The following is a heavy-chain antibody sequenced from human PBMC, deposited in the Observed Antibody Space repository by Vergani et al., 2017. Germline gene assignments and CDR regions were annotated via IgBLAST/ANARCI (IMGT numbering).Heavy chain of an antibody. J-gene: IGHJ6*02. CDR2: ISSSSSYV. CDR3: ARDRGRYGMDV. D-gene: IGHD6-25*01. Sequence: EVQLVESGGGLVKPGGSLRLSCAASGFTFSSYSMNWVRQAPGKGLEWVSSISSSSSYVYYADSVKGRFTISRDNAKNSLYLQMNSLRAEDTAVYYCARDRGRYGMDVWGQGTTVTVSS. CDR1: GFTFSSYS. V-gene: IGHV3-21*01.